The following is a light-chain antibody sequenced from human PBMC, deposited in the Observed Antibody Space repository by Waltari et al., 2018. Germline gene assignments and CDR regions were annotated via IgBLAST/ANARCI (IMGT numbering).Light chain of an antibody. CDR2: EVT. Sequence: QSALTQPASVSGSPGQSITISCTGTNSDIGAYDYVPWYQQHPGNAPKPIIYEVTHRPSGVSRRFSGSKSGNTASLTISGLQAEDEADYYCSSYTTTTTLGEVVFGGGTKLTVL. V-gene: IGLV2-14*01. CDR3: SSYTTTTTLGEVV. CDR1: NSDIGAYDY. J-gene: IGLJ2*01.